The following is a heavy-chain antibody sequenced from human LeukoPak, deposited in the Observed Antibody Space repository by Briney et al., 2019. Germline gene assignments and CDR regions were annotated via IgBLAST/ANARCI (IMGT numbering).Heavy chain of an antibody. Sequence: SETLSLTCTVSGGSIGSNYWTWIRQPPGKGLEYIGYIYYTGGTNYNPSLKSRVTISVDTSKNQFSLKLSSVTAADTAVYFCAKYGSSGRVIDYWGQGTLVTVSS. V-gene: IGHV4-59*08. CDR1: GGSIGSNY. CDR3: AKYGSSGRVIDY. D-gene: IGHD6-19*01. J-gene: IGHJ4*02. CDR2: IYYTGGT.